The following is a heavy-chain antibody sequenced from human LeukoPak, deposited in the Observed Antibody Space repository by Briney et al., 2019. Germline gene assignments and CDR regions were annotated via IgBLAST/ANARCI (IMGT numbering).Heavy chain of an antibody. Sequence: PSETLSLTCTVSGGSISTYYWSWIRRPPGKGLEWIAYIHASGPTNYNPSLKSRITISVDTSKNQFSLKLSSVTAADPAVYYCARHDAGIAARPFDNWGQGTLVTVSS. CDR3: ARHDAGIAARPFDN. D-gene: IGHD6-6*01. CDR2: IHASGPT. CDR1: GGSISTYY. V-gene: IGHV4-4*09. J-gene: IGHJ4*02.